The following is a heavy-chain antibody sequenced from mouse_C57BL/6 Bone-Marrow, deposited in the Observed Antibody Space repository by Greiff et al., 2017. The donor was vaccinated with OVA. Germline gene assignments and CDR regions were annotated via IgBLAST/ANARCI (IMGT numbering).Heavy chain of an antibody. V-gene: IGHV1-59*01. CDR1: GYTFTSYW. CDR3: AREGYDYDDYAMDY. CDR2: IDPSASYP. J-gene: IGHJ4*01. D-gene: IGHD2-4*01. Sequence: QVQLQQPGAELVRPGTSVTLSCTASGYTFTSYWMHWVKQRPVQGLEWIGVIDPSASYPNYNQKFKGKATLTVDTSSSTAYMQLSSLTSEDSAVYYCAREGYDYDDYAMDYWGQGTSVTVSS.